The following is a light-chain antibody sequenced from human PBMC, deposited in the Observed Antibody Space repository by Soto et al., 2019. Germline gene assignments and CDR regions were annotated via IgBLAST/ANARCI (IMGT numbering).Light chain of an antibody. Sequence: EVVLTQSPDTLSLPPGERATLSCRASQSISSYLAWYQQKPGQAPRLLIYDAYNRATGIPPRFSGSGSGTDFTLTISSLEPEDFAVYYCQQYSSSRTFGQGTKVDIK. CDR1: QSISSY. V-gene: IGKV3-11*01. J-gene: IGKJ1*01. CDR2: DAY. CDR3: QQYSSSRT.